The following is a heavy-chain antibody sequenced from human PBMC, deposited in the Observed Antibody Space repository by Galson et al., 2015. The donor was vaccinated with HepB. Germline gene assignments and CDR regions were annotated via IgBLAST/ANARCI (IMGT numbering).Heavy chain of an antibody. CDR1: GGSISSGSYY. CDR2: IYTSGST. D-gene: IGHD3-9*01. V-gene: IGHV4-61*02. J-gene: IGHJ6*02. CDR3: ARDRHFDWLLPHYYYYGMDV. Sequence: TLSLTCTVSGGSISSGSYYWSWIRQPAGKGLEWIGRIYTSGSTNYNPSLKSRVTISVDTSKNQFSLKLSSVTAADTAVYYCARDRHFDWLLPHYYYYGMDVWGQGTTVTVSS.